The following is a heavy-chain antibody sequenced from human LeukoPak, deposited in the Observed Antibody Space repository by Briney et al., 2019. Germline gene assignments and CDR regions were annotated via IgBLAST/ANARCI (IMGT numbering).Heavy chain of an antibody. J-gene: IGHJ5*02. CDR3: ARFHITMVRGNWFDP. V-gene: IGHV4-39*01. CDR1: GGSISSSSYS. CDR2: IYYTGST. D-gene: IGHD3-10*01. Sequence: SETLSLTCTVSGGSISSSSYSWGWIRQPPGKGLEWIGNIYYTGSTYYNPSLKSRVTISVDTSKNQFSLKLSSVTAADTAVYYCARFHITMVRGNWFDPWGQGTLVTVSS.